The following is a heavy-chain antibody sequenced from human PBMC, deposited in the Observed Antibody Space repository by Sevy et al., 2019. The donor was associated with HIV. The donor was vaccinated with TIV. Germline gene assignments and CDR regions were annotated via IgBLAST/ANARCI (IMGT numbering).Heavy chain of an antibody. CDR1: DFIFENYW. Sequence: GGSLRLSCGASDFIFENYWMTWVRQTSGQGLEWVATIKLDGSDKYYGDSVKGRFTISRDNSKKSLYLQMNSLRAEDTAVYYCARGEYYDFPRALYYYYGMDVWGQGTTVTVSS. J-gene: IGHJ6*02. D-gene: IGHD3-3*01. CDR3: ARGEYYDFPRALYYYYGMDV. CDR2: IKLDGSDK. V-gene: IGHV3-7*01.